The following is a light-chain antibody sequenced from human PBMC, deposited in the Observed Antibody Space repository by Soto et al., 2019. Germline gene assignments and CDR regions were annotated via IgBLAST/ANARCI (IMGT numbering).Light chain of an antibody. J-gene: IGKJ1*01. Sequence: DIQMTQSPSRLSASVGDRVILTCRASQSISSWLAWYQQKPGRAPKLLIYQASSLESEVPSRFSGSGSGTEFTLIISSLQPDDFATYYCQQYRADPWTFGQGTKVEIK. CDR3: QQYRADPWT. CDR2: QAS. CDR1: QSISSW. V-gene: IGKV1-5*03.